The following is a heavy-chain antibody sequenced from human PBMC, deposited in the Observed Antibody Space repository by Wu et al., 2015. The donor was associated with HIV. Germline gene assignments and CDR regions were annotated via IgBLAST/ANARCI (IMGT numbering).Heavy chain of an antibody. CDR2: MNPNSGNT. Sequence: QVQLVQSGAEVKKPGASVKVSCKASGYTFTGYYMHWVRQAPGHGLEWMGWMNPNSGNTGYARKFQGRLTMTTNTSISTAFMELRSLRSEDTAIYFCARGFIAAAGTPPIHFDYWGPGTVVTVSA. J-gene: IGHJ4*02. CDR3: ARGFIAAAGTPPIHFDY. D-gene: IGHD6-13*01. CDR1: GYTFTGYY. V-gene: IGHV1-8*02.